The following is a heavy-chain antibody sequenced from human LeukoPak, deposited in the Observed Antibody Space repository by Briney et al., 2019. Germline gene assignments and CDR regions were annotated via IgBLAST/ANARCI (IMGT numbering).Heavy chain of an antibody. CDR3: ASGINDFWSGYPEGYYYGMDV. Sequence: GESLNISGKGSGYSFTSYWIGWVRQLPVNCLECMTIIYPLDSDTRYSPSVQGQVTISADKSISTAYLQWSSLKASDTAMYYCASGINDFWSGYPEGYYYGMDVWGQGTTVNVSS. CDR1: GYSFTSYW. CDR2: IYPLDSDT. D-gene: IGHD3-3*01. V-gene: IGHV5-51*01. J-gene: IGHJ6*02.